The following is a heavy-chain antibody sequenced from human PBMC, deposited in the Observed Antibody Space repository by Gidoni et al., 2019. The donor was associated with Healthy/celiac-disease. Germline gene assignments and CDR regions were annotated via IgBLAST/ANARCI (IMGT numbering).Heavy chain of an antibody. Sequence: EVQRVESGGGLIQPGGSLRLSCAASGFTVSSNYMSWVRQAPGKGLEWVSVIYSGGSTYYADSVKGRFTISRDNSKNTLYLQMNSLRAEDTVVYYCARVGYDILTGYFDYWGQGTLVTVSS. CDR1: GFTVSSNY. CDR3: ARVGYDILTGYFDY. CDR2: IYSGGST. V-gene: IGHV3-53*01. J-gene: IGHJ4*02. D-gene: IGHD3-9*01.